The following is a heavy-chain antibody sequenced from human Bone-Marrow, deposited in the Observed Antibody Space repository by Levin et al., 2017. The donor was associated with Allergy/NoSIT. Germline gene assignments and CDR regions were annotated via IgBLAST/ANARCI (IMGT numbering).Heavy chain of an antibody. D-gene: IGHD5-18*01. J-gene: IGHJ6*02. V-gene: IGHV3-30*03. CDR3: ARGPGGYSYGSLGYYYYGMDV. CDR1: GFTFKNYG. CDR2: ISYDGSNE. Sequence: GESLKISCAASGFTFKNYGMHWVRQAPGKGLEWVGIISYDGSNEYYADSVKGRFTISRDNSKNTLYLQMSSLRAEDTAVYYCARGPGGYSYGSLGYYYYGMDVWGQGTTVTVSS.